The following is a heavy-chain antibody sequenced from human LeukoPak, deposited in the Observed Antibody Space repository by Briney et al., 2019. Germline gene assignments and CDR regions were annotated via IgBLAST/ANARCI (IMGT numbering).Heavy chain of an antibody. CDR2: IIPIFGTA. J-gene: IGHJ6*03. V-gene: IGHV1-69*13. CDR1: GGTFNSNA. Sequence: SVKVSCKASGGTFNSNAISWVRQAPGQGLEWLGGIIPIFGTANYAQRFQGRVMITADEYTSTAYMELRSLRSEDTATYYCAMNTKYSSSSGGYCMDVWGTGTTVTVSS. D-gene: IGHD6-6*01. CDR3: AMNTKYSSSSGGYCMDV.